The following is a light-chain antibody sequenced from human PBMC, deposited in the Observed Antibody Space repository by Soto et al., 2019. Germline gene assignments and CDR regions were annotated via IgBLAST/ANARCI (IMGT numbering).Light chain of an antibody. CDR2: GNS. CDR3: QSYASSLSGFVV. CDR1: SSNIGAGYD. V-gene: IGLV1-40*01. Sequence: QSVLTQPPSVSGAPGQRVTISCTGSSSNIGAGYDVHWYQQLPGTAPKLLIYGNSNRPSGVPDRFSGSKSGTSASLDITGLRAEDVADYYCQSYASSLSGFVVFGGGTKLTVL. J-gene: IGLJ2*01.